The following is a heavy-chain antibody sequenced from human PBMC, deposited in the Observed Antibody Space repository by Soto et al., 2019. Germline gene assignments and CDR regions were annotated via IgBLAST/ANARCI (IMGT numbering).Heavy chain of an antibody. D-gene: IGHD4-4*01. V-gene: IGHV3-49*03. Sequence: PGGSLRLSCTASGFTFGDYAMSWFRQAPGKGLEWVGFIRSKAYGGTTEYAASVKGRFTISRDDSKSIAYLQMNSLKTEDTAVYYCTRDQYSNTRYYYYYGMDVWGQGTTVTVSS. J-gene: IGHJ6*02. CDR1: GFTFGDYA. CDR3: TRDQYSNTRYYYYYGMDV. CDR2: IRSKAYGGTT.